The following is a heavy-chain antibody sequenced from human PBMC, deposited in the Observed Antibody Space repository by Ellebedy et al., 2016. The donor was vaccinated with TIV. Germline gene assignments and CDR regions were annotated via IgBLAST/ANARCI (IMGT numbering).Heavy chain of an antibody. V-gene: IGHV4-61*01. Sequence: SETLSLXXPLSGGSTTSGCYYWSWIRQPPVKGLEWIAYIYYSGSTNYNPSLKSRVTISVDTSKNQFSLKLSSVTAADTAVYYCARYIVVVTALPPLYGMDVWGQGTTVTVSS. CDR3: ARYIVVVTALPPLYGMDV. J-gene: IGHJ6*02. CDR2: IYYSGST. D-gene: IGHD2-21*02. CDR1: GGSTTSGCYY.